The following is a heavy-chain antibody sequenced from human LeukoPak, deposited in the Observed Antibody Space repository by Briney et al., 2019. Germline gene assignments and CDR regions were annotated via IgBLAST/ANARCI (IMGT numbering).Heavy chain of an antibody. CDR2: ISAYNGNT. Sequence: GASVKVSCKASGYTFTSYGISWVRQDPGQGLEWMGWISAYNGNTNYAQKLQGRVTMTTDTSTSTAYMELRSLRSDDTAVYYCARDLGVCGIRPDYFDYWGQGTLVTVSS. CDR1: GYTFTSYG. D-gene: IGHD3-16*01. V-gene: IGHV1-18*04. J-gene: IGHJ4*02. CDR3: ARDLGVCGIRPDYFDY.